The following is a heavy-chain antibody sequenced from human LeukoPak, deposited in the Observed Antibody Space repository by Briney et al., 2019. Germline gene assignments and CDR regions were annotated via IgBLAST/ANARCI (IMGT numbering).Heavy chain of an antibody. CDR2: IYSGGRT. Sequence: GGSLRLSCAASGFTVINNYMTWVRQAPGKGLEWVSVIYSGGRTYYADSVKGRFTISRDSSKNTLYLQMDSLRTEDTAVYYCAMGATGEYLQYWGQGPLVTVSS. CDR3: AMGATGEYLQY. V-gene: IGHV3-53*01. D-gene: IGHD1-26*01. CDR1: GFTVINNY. J-gene: IGHJ1*01.